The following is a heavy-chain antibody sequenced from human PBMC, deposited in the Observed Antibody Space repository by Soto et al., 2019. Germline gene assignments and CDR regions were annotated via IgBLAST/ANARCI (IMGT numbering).Heavy chain of an antibody. CDR2: ILYDGTKT. V-gene: IGHV3-30*18. J-gene: IGHJ4*02. Sequence: QVKLVESGGGVVLPGGSLRLSCEASGFTFNSYGMYWVRQAPGKGLDWVSHILYDGTKTYYADSVQGRFTISRDNSRNTLYLQMDRMRLEDTAVYFCVKVLAHMADHWGQGTLVIVSS. CDR1: GFTFNSYG. CDR3: VKVLAHMADH.